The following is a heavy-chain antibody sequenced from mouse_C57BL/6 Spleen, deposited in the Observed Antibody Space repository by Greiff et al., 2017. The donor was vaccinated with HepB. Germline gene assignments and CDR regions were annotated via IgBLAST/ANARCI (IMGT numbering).Heavy chain of an antibody. CDR2: IYPGDGDT. D-gene: IGHD2-1*01. CDR1: GYAFSSSW. Sequence: QVQLQQSGPELVKPGASVKISCKASGYAFSSSWMNWVKQRPGKGLEWIGRIYPGDGDTNYNGKFKGKATLTADKSTSTAYMQLSSLTSEDSAVYFCARGNYGNYAYAIDCWGQGTSVTVAS. V-gene: IGHV1-82*01. CDR3: ARGNYGNYAYAIDC. J-gene: IGHJ4*01.